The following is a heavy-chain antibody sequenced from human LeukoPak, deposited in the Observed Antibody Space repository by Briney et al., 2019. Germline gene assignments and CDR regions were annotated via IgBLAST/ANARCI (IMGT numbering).Heavy chain of an antibody. CDR2: INHSGST. Sequence: SETLSLTCAVYGGSFSGYYWSWIRQPPGKGLEWIGEINHSGSTNYNPSLKGRVTISVDTSKNQFSLKLSSVTAADTAVYYCARGGGSGGDYLANWFDPWGQGTLVTVSS. D-gene: IGHD4-17*01. J-gene: IGHJ5*02. V-gene: IGHV4-34*01. CDR3: ARGGGSGGDYLANWFDP. CDR1: GGSFSGYY.